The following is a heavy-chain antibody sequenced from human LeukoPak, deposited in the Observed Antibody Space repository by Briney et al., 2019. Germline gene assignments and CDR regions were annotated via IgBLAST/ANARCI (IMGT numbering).Heavy chain of an antibody. CDR3: ASDSYSPEYFQH. V-gene: IGHV3-66*01. J-gene: IGHJ1*01. D-gene: IGHD2-15*01. Sequence: GGSRRLSCAASGFSVSNNYMSWVRQAPGKGLEWVSVIYSGGSTFYADSVKGRFTISRDNSKNTLYLQMNSLRAEDTAVYYCASDSYSPEYFQHWGQGTLVTVSS. CDR2: IYSGGST. CDR1: GFSVSNNY.